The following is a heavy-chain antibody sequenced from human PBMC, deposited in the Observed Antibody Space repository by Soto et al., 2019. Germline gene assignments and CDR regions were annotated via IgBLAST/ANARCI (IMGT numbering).Heavy chain of an antibody. CDR3: ASSAYSKNGY. D-gene: IGHD4-4*01. V-gene: IGHV3-7*01. CDR2: IKPDGSEK. Sequence: RGSLRLSWADSGFTFSSYLMSWVRQAPGKGLEWVANIKPDGSEKYYVDSVKGRFTISRDNAKNSLYLQTNSLRAEDTAVYFCASSAYSKNGYWGQGTLVTVSS. J-gene: IGHJ4*02. CDR1: GFTFSSYL.